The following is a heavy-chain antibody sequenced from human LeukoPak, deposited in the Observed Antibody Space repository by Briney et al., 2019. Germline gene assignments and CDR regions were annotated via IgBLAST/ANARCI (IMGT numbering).Heavy chain of an antibody. CDR3: ARVVPKQQLVDAFDI. CDR2: VFYSGST. Sequence: SETLSLTCTVSGGSISSHYWSWIRQPPGKGLEWFGYVFYSGSTNYNPSLKSRVSISVDTSKEQLSLKLSSVTAADTAVYYCARVVPKQQLVDAFDIWGQGTMVTVSS. CDR1: GGSISSHY. J-gene: IGHJ3*02. D-gene: IGHD6-13*01. V-gene: IGHV4-59*11.